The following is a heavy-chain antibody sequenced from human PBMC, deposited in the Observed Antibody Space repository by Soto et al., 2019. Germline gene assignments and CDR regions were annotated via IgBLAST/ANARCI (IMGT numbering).Heavy chain of an antibody. CDR1: GASITSTTYF. CDR3: VAYSASHNWLGR. D-gene: IGHD6-13*01. J-gene: IGHJ5*01. CDR2: IYYSGKT. Sequence: SETLSLTCSLSGASITSTTYFWAWIRKTPGKGLEWVGSIYYSGKTHYNPSLKSRATISVDRSRNQFSLTLTSVTAADTALFYCVAYSASHNWLGRWAQGTLVTGSS. V-gene: IGHV4-39*01.